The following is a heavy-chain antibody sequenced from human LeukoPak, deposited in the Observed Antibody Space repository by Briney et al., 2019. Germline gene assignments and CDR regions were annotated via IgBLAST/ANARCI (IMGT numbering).Heavy chain of an antibody. D-gene: IGHD3-16*01. CDR3: ARGAYGDAFDI. J-gene: IGHJ3*02. V-gene: IGHV1-2*02. Sequence: GASVKVSCKASGYTSTGYYMHWVRQAPGQGLEWMGWINPNSGGTNYAQKFQGRVTMTRNTSISTAYMELSSLRSEDTAVYYCARGAYGDAFDIWGQGTMVTVSS. CDR1: GYTSTGYY. CDR2: INPNSGGT.